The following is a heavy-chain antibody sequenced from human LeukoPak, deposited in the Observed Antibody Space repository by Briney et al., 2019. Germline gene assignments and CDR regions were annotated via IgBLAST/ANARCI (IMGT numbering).Heavy chain of an antibody. CDR2: IIPILGIA. CDR3: ARGAGSLGRYFDY. J-gene: IGHJ4*02. D-gene: IGHD1-26*01. Sequence: ASVKVSCKASGGTFSSYAISWVRQAPGQGLEWMGRIIPILGIANYAQKFQGRVTVTADKSTSTAYMELSSLRSEDTAVYYCARGAGSLGRYFDYWGQGTLVTVSS. V-gene: IGHV1-69*04. CDR1: GGTFSSYA.